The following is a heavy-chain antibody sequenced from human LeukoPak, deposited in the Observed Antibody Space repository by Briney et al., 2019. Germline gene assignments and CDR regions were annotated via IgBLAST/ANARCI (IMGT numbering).Heavy chain of an antibody. Sequence: PRASVKVSCKASGGTFSSYAISWVRQAPGQGLEWMGGIIPIVGTANYAQKFQGRVTITADKSTSTAYMELSSLRSEDTAVYYCAVRNCGGDCYSRRRDAFDIWGQGTMVTVSS. J-gene: IGHJ3*02. CDR2: IIPIVGTA. CDR1: GGTFSSYA. V-gene: IGHV1-69*06. CDR3: AVRNCGGDCYSRRRDAFDI. D-gene: IGHD2-21*02.